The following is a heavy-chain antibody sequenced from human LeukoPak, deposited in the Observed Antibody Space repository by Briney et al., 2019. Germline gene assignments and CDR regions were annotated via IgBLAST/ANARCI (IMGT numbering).Heavy chain of an antibody. V-gene: IGHV3-30-3*01. Sequence: GGSLRLSCAASGFTFSSYAMHWVRQAPGKGLEWVAVISYDGSNKYYADSVKGRFTISRDNSKNTLYLQMNSLRAEDTAVYYCARDYTGFDYWGQGTLVTVSS. CDR3: ARDYTGFDY. J-gene: IGHJ4*02. D-gene: IGHD2-2*02. CDR2: ISYDGSNK. CDR1: GFTFSSYA.